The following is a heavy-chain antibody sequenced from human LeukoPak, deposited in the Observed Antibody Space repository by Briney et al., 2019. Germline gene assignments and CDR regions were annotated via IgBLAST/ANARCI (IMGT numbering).Heavy chain of an antibody. J-gene: IGHJ4*02. V-gene: IGHV3-33*08. CDR3: ARDYYYDSSGYWDYYFDY. D-gene: IGHD3-22*01. CDR2: IWYDGSNK. Sequence: GGSLRLSCSASGFTFSNYGIHWVRQAPGKGLEWVAVIWYDGSNKYYADSVKGRFTISRDNSKNTLYLEMNSLRAEDTAVYYCARDYYYDSSGYWDYYFDYWGQGTLVSVSS. CDR1: GFTFSNYG.